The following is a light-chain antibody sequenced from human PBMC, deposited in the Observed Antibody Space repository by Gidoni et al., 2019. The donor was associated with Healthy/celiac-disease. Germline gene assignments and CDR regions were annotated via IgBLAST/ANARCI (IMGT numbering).Light chain of an antibody. J-gene: IGKJ4*01. CDR2: DAS. Sequence: DSTMTQYPSSLSASVGDRVTITCQASQDISNYLAWYQQKPGKAPKLLIYDASNLETGVPSRFSGSGSGTDFTFTISSLQPEDIATYYCQQYDNLPLTFXGXTKVEIK. V-gene: IGKV1-33*01. CDR3: QQYDNLPLT. CDR1: QDISNY.